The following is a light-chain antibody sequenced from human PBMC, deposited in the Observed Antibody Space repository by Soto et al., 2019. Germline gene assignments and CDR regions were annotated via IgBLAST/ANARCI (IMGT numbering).Light chain of an antibody. CDR3: QQRSNWPPIT. CDR1: QRVGIN. V-gene: IGKV3-15*01. Sequence: EKVMTQSPATPSVSPGETATLPRRASQRVGINLAWYQQKPGQAPRLLIYSASTRASGVPDRFSGSGSGTEFTLTISSLEPEDFAVYYCQQRSNWPPITFGQGTRLEIK. J-gene: IGKJ5*01. CDR2: SAS.